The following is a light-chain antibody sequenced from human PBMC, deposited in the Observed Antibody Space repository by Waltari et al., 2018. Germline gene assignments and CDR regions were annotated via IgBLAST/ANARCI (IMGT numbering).Light chain of an antibody. Sequence: DIQMTQSPSTPSASVGDRVSITCRASQSINNWLAWYQHKPGKAPNLLIYKASSLESGVPSRFSGSGFGTEFTLTISSLQPDDVATYYCQQYKTYWSFGQGTKLEIK. CDR3: QQYKTYWS. CDR2: KAS. V-gene: IGKV1-5*03. J-gene: IGKJ2*01. CDR1: QSINNW.